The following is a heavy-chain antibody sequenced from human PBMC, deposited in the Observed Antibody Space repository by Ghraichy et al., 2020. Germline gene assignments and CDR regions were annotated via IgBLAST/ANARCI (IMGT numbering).Heavy chain of an antibody. V-gene: IGHV4-34*01. D-gene: IGHD6-13*01. CDR1: GGSFSGYY. J-gene: IGHJ5*02. CDR2: INHSGST. Sequence: SQTLSLTCAVYGGSFSGYYWSWIRQPPGKGLEWIGEINHSGSTNYNPSLKSRVTISVDTSKNQFSLKLSSVTAADTAVYYCARVTPGYSSSWYVGFDPWGQGTLVTVSS. CDR3: ARVTPGYSSSWYVGFDP.